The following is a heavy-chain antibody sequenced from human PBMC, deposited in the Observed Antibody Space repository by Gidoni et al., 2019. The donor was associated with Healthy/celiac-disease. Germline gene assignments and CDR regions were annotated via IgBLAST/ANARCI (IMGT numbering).Heavy chain of an antibody. J-gene: IGHJ6*02. Sequence: EVQLVESGGGLVKPGGSLSLSCAASGFPFSSYSMNWVRQAPGKGLEWVSSISSSSSYIYYADSVKGRFTISRDNAKNSLYLQMNSLRAEDTAVYYCARDRVGSSWSNYYYYGMDVWGQGTTVTVSS. CDR2: ISSSSSYI. CDR3: ARDRVGSSWSNYYYYGMDV. CDR1: GFPFSSYS. V-gene: IGHV3-21*01. D-gene: IGHD6-13*01.